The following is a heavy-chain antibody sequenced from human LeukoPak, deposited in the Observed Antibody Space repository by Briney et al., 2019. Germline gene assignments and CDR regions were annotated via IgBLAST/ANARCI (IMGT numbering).Heavy chain of an antibody. V-gene: IGHV1-2*02. J-gene: IGHJ5*02. Sequence: ASVKVSCKASGYTFTGYYMHWVRQAPGQGLEWMGWINPNSGGTNYEQKFQGRVPMTRDTSISTAYMELSRLRSDDTAVYYCARDGVVLWFGEVDSNWFDPWGQGTLVTVSS. CDR3: ARDGVVLWFGEVDSNWFDP. CDR2: INPNSGGT. CDR1: GYTFTGYY. D-gene: IGHD3-10*01.